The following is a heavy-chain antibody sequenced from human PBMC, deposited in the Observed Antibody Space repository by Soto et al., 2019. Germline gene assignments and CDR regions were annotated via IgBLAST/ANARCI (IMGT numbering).Heavy chain of an antibody. Sequence: SETLSLTCTVSGGSISSSSYYWGWIRQPPGKGLEWIGSIYYSGSTYYNPSLKSRVTISVDTSKNQFSLKLSSVTAADTAVYYCARHVGYCSGGSCNEFLFDYWGQGTLVTVSS. V-gene: IGHV4-39*01. CDR1: GGSISSSSYY. D-gene: IGHD2-15*01. CDR3: ARHVGYCSGGSCNEFLFDY. CDR2: IYYSGST. J-gene: IGHJ4*02.